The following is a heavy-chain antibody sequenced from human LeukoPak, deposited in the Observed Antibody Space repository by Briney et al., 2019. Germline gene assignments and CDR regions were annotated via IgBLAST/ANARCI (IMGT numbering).Heavy chain of an antibody. D-gene: IGHD5-24*01. CDR3: AKEGRDGFNYDY. CDR2: INSDGSGT. CDR1: GFTFNSYW. V-gene: IGHV3-74*01. J-gene: IGHJ4*02. Sequence: GGSLRLSCAASGFTFNSYWMHWVRQAPGKGLVWVSRINSDGSGTSDADFVKGRFTISRDNSKNTLYLQMNSLRAEDTAVYYCAKEGRDGFNYDYWGQGTLVTVSS.